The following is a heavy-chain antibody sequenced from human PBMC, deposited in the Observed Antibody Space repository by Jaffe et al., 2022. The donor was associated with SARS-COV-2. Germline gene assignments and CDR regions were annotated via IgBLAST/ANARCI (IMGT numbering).Heavy chain of an antibody. CDR2: IYHSGST. CDR3: ARWGKAVTTSNPQMYYFDY. CDR1: GGSISSSNW. J-gene: IGHJ4*02. Sequence: QVQLQESGPGLVKPSGTLSLTCAVSGGSISSSNWWSWVRQPPGKGLEWIGEIYHSGSTNYNPSLKSRVTISVDKSKNQFSLKLSSVTAADTAVYYCARWGKAVTTSNPQMYYFDYWGQGTLVTVSS. V-gene: IGHV4-4*02. D-gene: IGHD4-17*01.